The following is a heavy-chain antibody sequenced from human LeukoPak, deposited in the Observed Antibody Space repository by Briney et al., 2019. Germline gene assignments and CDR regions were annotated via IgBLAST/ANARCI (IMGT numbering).Heavy chain of an antibody. D-gene: IGHD1-26*01. CDR2: IYPGDSDT. Sequence: GESLKISCKGSGYSFTNYWIGWVRQMPGKGLEWMGIIYPGDSDTRYSPSFQGQVTISADKSISTAYLQWSSLKATEPPIYYCPGRGRHSRYIDYWGQGTLVTVSS. V-gene: IGHV5-51*01. CDR3: PGRGRHSRYIDY. J-gene: IGHJ4*02. CDR1: GYSFTNYW.